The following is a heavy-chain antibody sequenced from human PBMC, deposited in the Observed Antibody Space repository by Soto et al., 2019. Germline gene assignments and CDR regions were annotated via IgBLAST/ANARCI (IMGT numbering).Heavy chain of an antibody. D-gene: IGHD6-6*01. V-gene: IGHV3-30*18. CDR3: ANVVPGTRPHDAFDI. J-gene: IGHJ3*02. CDR1: GFTFSSYG. Sequence: GGSLRLSCAASGFTFSSYGMHWVRQAPGKGLEWVAVISYDGSNKYYADSVKGRFTISRDNSKNTLYLQMNSLGAEDTAVYYCANVVPGTRPHDAFDIWGQGTMVTVSS. CDR2: ISYDGSNK.